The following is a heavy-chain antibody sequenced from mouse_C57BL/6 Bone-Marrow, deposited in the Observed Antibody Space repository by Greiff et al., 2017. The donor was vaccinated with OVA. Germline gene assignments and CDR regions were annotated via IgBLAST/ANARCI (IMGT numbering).Heavy chain of an antibody. Sequence: QVQLKQPGAELVKPGASVKLSCKASGYTFTSYWMQWVKQRPGQGLEWIGEIDPSDSYTNYNQKFKGKATLTVDTSSSTAYMQLSSLTSEDSAVYYCARKPLYYSNYLAWFADWGKGTLVTVSA. CDR1: GYTFTSYW. CDR2: IDPSDSYT. D-gene: IGHD2-5*01. CDR3: ARKPLYYSNYLAWFAD. V-gene: IGHV1-50*01. J-gene: IGHJ3*01.